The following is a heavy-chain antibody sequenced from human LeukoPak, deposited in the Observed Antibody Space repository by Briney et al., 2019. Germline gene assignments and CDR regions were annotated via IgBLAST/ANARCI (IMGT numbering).Heavy chain of an antibody. D-gene: IGHD3-10*01. CDR3: ARDRGTAVIGWFDP. V-gene: IGHV3-30-3*01. Sequence: GGSLRLSCAASGFTFSSYAMHWVRQAPGKGLEWVAVISYDGSNKYYAGSVKGRFTISRDNSKNTLYLQMNSLRAEDTAVYYCARDRGTAVIGWFDPWGQGTLVTVSS. J-gene: IGHJ5*02. CDR2: ISYDGSNK. CDR1: GFTFSSYA.